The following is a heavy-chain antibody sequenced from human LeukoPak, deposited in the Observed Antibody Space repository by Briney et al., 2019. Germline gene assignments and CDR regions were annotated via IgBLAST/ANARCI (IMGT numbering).Heavy chain of an antibody. CDR2: IYYSGST. J-gene: IGHJ6*02. CDR3: ARESRSGYYYYYYGMDV. CDR1: GGSISSGGYY. V-gene: IGHV4-31*03. D-gene: IGHD3-22*01. Sequence: PSQTLSLTCTVSGGSISSGGYYWSWIRQHPGKGLEWIGYIYYSGSTYYNPSLKSRVTISVDTSENQFSLKLSSVTAADTAVYYCARESRSGYYYYYYGMDVWGQGTTVTVSS.